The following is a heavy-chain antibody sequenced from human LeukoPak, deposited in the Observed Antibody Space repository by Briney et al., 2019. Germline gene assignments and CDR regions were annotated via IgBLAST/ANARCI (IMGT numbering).Heavy chain of an antibody. CDR2: IRYDGSNK. V-gene: IGHV3-30*02. D-gene: IGHD4-23*01. CDR3: ARDYGGSSPFDY. CDR1: GFTFSSYD. J-gene: IGHJ4*02. Sequence: PGGSLRLSCAASGFTFSSYDIHWVRQAPGKGLEWVAFIRYDGSNKYYADSVRGRFTISRDNAKNSLYLQMNSLRAEDTAVYYCARDYGGSSPFDYWGQGTLVTVSS.